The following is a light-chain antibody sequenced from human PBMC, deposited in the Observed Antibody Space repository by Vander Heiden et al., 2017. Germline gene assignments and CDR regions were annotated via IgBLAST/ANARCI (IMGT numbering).Light chain of an antibody. V-gene: IGKV1-39*01. CDR3: QQTFTTPWT. J-gene: IGKJ1*01. CDR1: QSISNY. CDR2: AAS. Sequence: DIQMTQSPSSLSASVGNRVTITCLASQSISNYFNWWQQKPGKAPKLLIYAASSLQSGVPSRFSGSGSGTDFTLIISSLQPEDIATYYCQQTFTTPWTFGQGTKLEIK.